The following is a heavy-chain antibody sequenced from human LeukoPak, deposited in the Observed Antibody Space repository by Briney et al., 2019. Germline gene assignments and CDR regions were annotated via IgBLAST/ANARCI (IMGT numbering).Heavy chain of an antibody. CDR3: ARYNPDSSGYYSRPDY. Sequence: SETLSLTCTISGGSISSGACYWNWIRQHPGKGLEWIGYIYNSGSTYYNPSLKSRVTISVDTSKNQFSLKLSSVTAADTAVYYCARYNPDSSGYYSRPDYWGQGTLVTVSS. D-gene: IGHD3-22*01. CDR1: GGSISSGACY. V-gene: IGHV4-31*03. CDR2: IYNSGST. J-gene: IGHJ4*02.